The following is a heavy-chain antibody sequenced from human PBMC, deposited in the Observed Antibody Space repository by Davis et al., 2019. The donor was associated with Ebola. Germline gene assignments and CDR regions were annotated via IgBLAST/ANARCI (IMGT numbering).Heavy chain of an antibody. Sequence: SVKVSCKAVGGAFSSHSINWVRQAPGQGLEWMGRIVPHLRIPNYAQKFQGRVTITADSSTSTAYMELSSLRSDDTALYYCATITGPADCWGQGTLVTVSS. CDR2: IVPHLRIP. CDR1: GGAFSSHS. D-gene: IGHD1-1*01. CDR3: ATITGPADC. J-gene: IGHJ4*02. V-gene: IGHV1-69*02.